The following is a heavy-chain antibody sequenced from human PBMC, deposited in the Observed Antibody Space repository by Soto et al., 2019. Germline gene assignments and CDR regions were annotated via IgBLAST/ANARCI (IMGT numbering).Heavy chain of an antibody. V-gene: IGHV1-18*01. CDR1: GYTFTSYG. J-gene: IGHJ6*02. CDR3: ARYRHCSGDSCDYYYGMDV. D-gene: IGHD2-15*01. Sequence: ASVKVSCKASGYTFTSYGISWVRQAPGQGLEWMGWISAYNGNTNYAQKLQGRVTMTTDTSTSTVYMELSSLRSDDTATYFCARYRHCSGDSCDYYYGMDVWGQGTTVTVSS. CDR2: ISAYNGNT.